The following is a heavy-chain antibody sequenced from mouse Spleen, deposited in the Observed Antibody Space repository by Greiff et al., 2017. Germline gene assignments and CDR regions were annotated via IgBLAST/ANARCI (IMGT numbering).Heavy chain of an antibody. Sequence: EVKLVESGGGLVKPGGSLKLSCAASGFTFSSYAMSWVRQTPEKRLEWVATISSGGSYTYYPDSVKGRFTISRDNAKNTLYLQMSSLRSEDTAMYYCARPAYDYEFAYWGQGTLVTVSA. D-gene: IGHD2-4*01. J-gene: IGHJ3*01. CDR3: ARPAYDYEFAY. CDR1: GFTFSSYA. CDR2: ISSGGSYT. V-gene: IGHV5-9-1*01.